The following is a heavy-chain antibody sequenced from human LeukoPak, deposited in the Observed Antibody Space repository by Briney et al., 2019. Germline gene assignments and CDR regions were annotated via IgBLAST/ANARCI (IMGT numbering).Heavy chain of an antibody. D-gene: IGHD3-9*01. Sequence: GGSLRLSCAASGFTFSSYAMSWVRQPPGKGLEWVSGISGGGSSTYYADSVKGRFTNSRDNSKNTLSLQMNSLRAEDTAVYYCAKAYNDILTGDLSWGQGTLVTVSS. CDR1: GFTFSSYA. CDR2: ISGGGSST. V-gene: IGHV3-23*01. CDR3: AKAYNDILTGDLS. J-gene: IGHJ5*02.